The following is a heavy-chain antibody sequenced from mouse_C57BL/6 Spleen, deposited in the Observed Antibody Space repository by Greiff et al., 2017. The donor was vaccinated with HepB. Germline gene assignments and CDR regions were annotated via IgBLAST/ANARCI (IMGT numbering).Heavy chain of an antibody. CDR3: ASPLYGNYFDY. CDR1: GFTFSSYT. J-gene: IGHJ2*01. D-gene: IGHD2-1*01. V-gene: IGHV5-9*01. CDR2: ISGGGGNT. Sequence: EVQRVESGGGLVKPGGSLKLSCAASGFTFSSYTMSWVRQTPEKRLEWVATISGGGGNTYYPDSVKGRFTISRDNAKNTLYLQMSSLRSEDTALYYCASPLYGNYFDYWGQGTTLTVSS.